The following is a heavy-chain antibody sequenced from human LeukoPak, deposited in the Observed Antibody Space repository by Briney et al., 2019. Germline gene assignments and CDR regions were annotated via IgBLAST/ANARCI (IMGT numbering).Heavy chain of an antibody. CDR1: GGSISGYY. J-gene: IGHJ4*02. CDR2: IYYSGST. CDR3: ARQTYYGSGSYYFLDY. V-gene: IGHV4-59*01. Sequence: PSETLSLTCTVSGGSISGYYLSWVRQPPVKGLEWIGYIYYSGSTNYNPSLKSRVTISVDTSKKQFSLKLSSVTAADTAVYYCARQTYYGSGSYYFLDYWGQGTLVTVSS. D-gene: IGHD3-10*01.